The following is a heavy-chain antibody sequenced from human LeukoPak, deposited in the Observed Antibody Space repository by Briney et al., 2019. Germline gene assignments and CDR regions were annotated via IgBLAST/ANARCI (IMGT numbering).Heavy chain of an antibody. D-gene: IGHD3-22*01. CDR3: ARVRPTMIVVGSSDY. CDR2: ISSSSSSTI. CDR1: GFTFSSYS. V-gene: IGHV3-48*02. J-gene: IGHJ4*02. Sequence: GGSLRLSCAASGFTFSSYSMNWVRQAPGKGLEWGSYISSSSSSTIYYADSVKGRFTISRDNAKNSLYLQMNSLRDEDTAVYYCARVRPTMIVVGSSDYWGQGTLVTVSS.